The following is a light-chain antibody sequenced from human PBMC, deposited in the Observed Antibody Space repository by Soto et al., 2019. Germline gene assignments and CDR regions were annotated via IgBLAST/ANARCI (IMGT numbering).Light chain of an antibody. CDR1: QSISSW. V-gene: IGKV1-5*01. CDR3: QQYNSYWT. J-gene: IGKJ1*01. Sequence: IQMTQSPSTLSASVGDRVTITCRASQSISSWLAWYQQKPGKAPKLLIYDASSLESGVPSRFSGSGSGTEFTLTISRLQPDDFATYYCQQYNSYWTFGQGTQVAI. CDR2: DAS.